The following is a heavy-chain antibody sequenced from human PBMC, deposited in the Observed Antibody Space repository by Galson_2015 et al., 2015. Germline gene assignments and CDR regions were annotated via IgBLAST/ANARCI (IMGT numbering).Heavy chain of an antibody. CDR2: ISGRGGST. Sequence: SLRLSCAASGFTFSSYAMSWVRQAPGKGLEWVSAISGRGGSTYYADSVKGRFTISRDNSKNTLFLQMNSLRAEDTAVYCCAKTAGSGSSITAADYYFDYWGQGTLVTVSS. J-gene: IGHJ4*02. V-gene: IGHV3-23*01. CDR1: GFTFSSYA. CDR3: AKTAGSGSSITAADYYFDY. D-gene: IGHD2-15*01.